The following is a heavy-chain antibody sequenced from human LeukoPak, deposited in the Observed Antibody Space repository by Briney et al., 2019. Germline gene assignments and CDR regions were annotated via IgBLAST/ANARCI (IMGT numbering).Heavy chain of an antibody. Sequence: PGGSLRLSCAASGFTFSSYGMHWVRQAPGKGLEWVAVIWYDGINKFHADSVKGRFTISRDNSKNTVYLQMNSLRAEDTAVYYCTRKRKSGIAAFDYWGQGTLVTVSS. D-gene: IGHD6-13*01. CDR1: GFTFSSYG. J-gene: IGHJ4*02. CDR3: TRKRKSGIAAFDY. V-gene: IGHV3-33*01. CDR2: IWYDGINK.